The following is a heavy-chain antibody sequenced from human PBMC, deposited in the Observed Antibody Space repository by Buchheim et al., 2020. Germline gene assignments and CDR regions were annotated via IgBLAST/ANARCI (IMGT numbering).Heavy chain of an antibody. Sequence: QVQLQQWGAGLLKPSETLSLTCAVYGGSFSGYYWSWIRQPPGKGLEWIGEINHSGSTNYNPSLKSRVTISVEPSKNQFSLKLSSVTAADTAVYYCATGGRIAAAGPYNWFDPWGQGTL. CDR1: GGSFSGYY. J-gene: IGHJ5*02. CDR3: ATGGRIAAAGPYNWFDP. V-gene: IGHV4-34*01. D-gene: IGHD6-13*01. CDR2: INHSGST.